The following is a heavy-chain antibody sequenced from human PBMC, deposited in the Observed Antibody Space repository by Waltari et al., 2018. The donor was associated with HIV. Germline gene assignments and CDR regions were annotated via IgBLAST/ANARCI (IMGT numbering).Heavy chain of an antibody. D-gene: IGHD1-1*01. CDR1: GFTFSRYW. J-gene: IGHJ4*02. CDR2: IKPDGTQT. CDR3: TGDTFGNDDF. Sequence: EVRLVESGGGLGQPGGSLRLSCAGSGFTFSRYWMHWVRQTHGKGLEWVSRIKPDGTQTDYADSVKGRFTISRDNAKSTPHLQLNALGVEDTALYFCTGDTFGNDDFWGQGVLVTVSS. V-gene: IGHV3-74*01.